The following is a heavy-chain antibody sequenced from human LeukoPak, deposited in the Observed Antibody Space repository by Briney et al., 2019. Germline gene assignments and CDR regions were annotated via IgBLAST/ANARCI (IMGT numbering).Heavy chain of an antibody. CDR2: TSSSDAGT. Sequence: PGGSLRLSCAASGFTLSSYAMSWVRQAPGKGLEWVSATSSSDAGTYYADSVKGRFTISRDNSKNTLYLQMNSLRAEDTAVYYCAKDWDLVRGPYPNWFDPWGQGTLVTVSS. V-gene: IGHV3-23*01. CDR1: GFTLSSYA. J-gene: IGHJ5*02. CDR3: AKDWDLVRGPYPNWFDP. D-gene: IGHD3-10*01.